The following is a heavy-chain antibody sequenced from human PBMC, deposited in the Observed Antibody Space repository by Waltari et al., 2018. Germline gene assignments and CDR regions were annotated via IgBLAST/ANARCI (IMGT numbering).Heavy chain of an antibody. Sequence: EVQLVESGGGLVQPGRSLRLSCTASGFTFGDYAMTWVRQDAGKGLEWVGFIRSKAYGGTTEYAASVKGRFTISRDDSKSIAYLQMNSLKTEDTAVYYCTRDPQYSSSFSAFDIWGQGTMVTVSS. CDR1: GFTFGDYA. CDR3: TRDPQYSSSFSAFDI. J-gene: IGHJ3*02. CDR2: IRSKAYGGTT. V-gene: IGHV3-49*04. D-gene: IGHD6-6*01.